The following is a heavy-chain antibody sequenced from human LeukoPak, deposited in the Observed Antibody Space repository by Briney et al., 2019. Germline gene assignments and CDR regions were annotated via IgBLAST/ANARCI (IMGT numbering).Heavy chain of an antibody. CDR1: GGSFSGYY. CDR3: ERATIVGDYFDY. D-gene: IGHD5-12*01. J-gene: IGHJ4*02. CDR2: INHSGST. V-gene: IGHV4-34*01. Sequence: SETLSLTCAVYGGSFSGYYWSWIRQPPGKGLEWIGEINHSGSTNYNPSLKSRVTISVDTSKNQFSLKLSSVTAADTAVYYCERATIVGDYFDYGGQGTLVTVSS.